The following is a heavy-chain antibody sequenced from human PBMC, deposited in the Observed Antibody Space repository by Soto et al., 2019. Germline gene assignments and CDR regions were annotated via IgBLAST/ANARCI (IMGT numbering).Heavy chain of an antibody. D-gene: IGHD6-6*01. CDR1: GLTLITYG. J-gene: IGHJ6*01. V-gene: IGHV3-30*18. CDR2: ISNDGSKK. CDR3: AKSSRSYYYYYGMDV. Sequence: QVQLVESGGGVVQPGKSLRLSCAASGLTLITYGRHWVRQAPCKGLEWVAVISNDGSKKHYADSVKGRFTISRDDSENTVYLQMNSLRPDDTAVYYCAKSSRSYYYYYGMDVWGQGTTVTVSS.